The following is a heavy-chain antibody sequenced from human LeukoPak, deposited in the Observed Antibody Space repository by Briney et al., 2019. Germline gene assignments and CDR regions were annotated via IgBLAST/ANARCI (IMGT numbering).Heavy chain of an antibody. Sequence: GGSLRLSCAASGFTFDDYAMHWVRQAPGKGLEWVSGISWNSGSIGYADSVKGRFTISRDNAKNSLYLQMNSLRAEDTALYYCAKPLGGYSFGFDYWGQGTLVTVSS. CDR2: ISWNSGSI. V-gene: IGHV3-9*01. CDR3: AKPLGGYSFGFDY. J-gene: IGHJ4*02. D-gene: IGHD5-18*01. CDR1: GFTFDDYA.